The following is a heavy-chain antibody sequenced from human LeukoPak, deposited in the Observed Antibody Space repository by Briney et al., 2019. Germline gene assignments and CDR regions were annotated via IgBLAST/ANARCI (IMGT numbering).Heavy chain of an antibody. CDR1: GGTFSNYA. J-gene: IGHJ5*02. V-gene: IGHV1-69*05. CDR3: VRRQALRGRHRAFDP. CDR2: IIPMFGTA. Sequence: SVKASCKASGGTFSNYAISWVRQAPGQGLEWLGGIIPMFGTANYAQKFQGRVMITTDEATTTAYMELISLRSEDTAVYYCVRRQALRGRHRAFDPWGQGTLVTVTS. D-gene: IGHD6-25*01.